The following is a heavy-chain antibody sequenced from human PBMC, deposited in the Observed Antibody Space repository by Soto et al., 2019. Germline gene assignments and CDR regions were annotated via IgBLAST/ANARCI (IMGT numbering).Heavy chain of an antibody. CDR3: ARSDIVVVPAAIEYYFDY. CDR2: IIPIFGTA. CDR1: GYTFTGYY. J-gene: IGHJ4*02. D-gene: IGHD2-2*01. V-gene: IGHV1-69*13. Sequence: SVKVSCKASGYTFTGYYMHWVRQAPGQGLEWMGGIIPIFGTANYAQKFQGRVTITADESTSTAYMELSSLRSEDTAVYYCARSDIVVVPAAIEYYFDYWGQGTLVTVSS.